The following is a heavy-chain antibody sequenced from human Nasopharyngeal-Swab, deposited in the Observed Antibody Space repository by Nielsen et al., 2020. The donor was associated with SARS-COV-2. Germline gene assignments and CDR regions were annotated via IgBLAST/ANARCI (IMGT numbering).Heavy chain of an antibody. CDR1: GYTFTGYY. CDR3: AREQAAMYYFDY. CDR2: INPNSGGT. J-gene: IGHJ4*02. Sequence: ASVKVSCKASGYTFTGYYMHWVRQAPGQGLEWMGRINPNSGGTNYAQKFQGRVTMTRDTSISTAYMELSRLRSDDTAVYYCAREQAAMYYFDYWGQGTLVTVSS. V-gene: IGHV1-2*06. D-gene: IGHD2-2*01.